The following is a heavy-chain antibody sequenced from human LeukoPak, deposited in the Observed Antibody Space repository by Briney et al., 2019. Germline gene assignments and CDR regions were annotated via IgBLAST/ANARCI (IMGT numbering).Heavy chain of an antibody. J-gene: IGHJ4*02. CDR2: INWNGGST. Sequence: VGTLRLSCAASGFTLDDYGMSWVRQAPGKGLEWVSGINWNGGSTGYADSVKGRFTISRDNAKNSLYLQMNSLRAEDTAWYYCARDGGDYYDSSGYYYYFDYWGQGTLVTVSS. D-gene: IGHD3-22*01. CDR1: GFTLDDYG. CDR3: ARDGGDYYDSSGYYYYFDY. V-gene: IGHV3-20*04.